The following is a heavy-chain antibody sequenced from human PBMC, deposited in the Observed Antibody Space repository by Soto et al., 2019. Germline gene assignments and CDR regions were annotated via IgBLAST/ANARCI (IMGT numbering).Heavy chain of an antibody. CDR2: IYSGGST. CDR1: GFTVSSNY. V-gene: IGHV3-66*01. J-gene: IGHJ4*02. Sequence: EVQLVESGGGLVQPGGSLRLSCAASGFTVSSNYMSWVRQAPGKGLEWVSVIYSGGSTYYADSVKGRFTISRDNSKNTLYIHMNSLRAEDTAVYYCPRADGMTRDFDYWGQGTLLTVSS. CDR3: PRADGMTRDFDY. D-gene: IGHD1-20*01.